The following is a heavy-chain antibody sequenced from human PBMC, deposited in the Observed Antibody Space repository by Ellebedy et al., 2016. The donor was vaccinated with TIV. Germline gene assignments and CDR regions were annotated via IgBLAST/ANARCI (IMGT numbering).Heavy chain of an antibody. D-gene: IGHD3-10*01. J-gene: IGHJ4*02. Sequence: GSLRLSXASNHSSFGVYYWGWIRQSPGKGLEWIGEISQRGSTNYNPSLRSRVSLSIDPSKKQFSLKLRSVTAADTAVYYCARAGGADYWGQGTLVTVSS. CDR1: HSSFGVYY. CDR2: ISQRGST. V-gene: IGHV4-34*01. CDR3: ARAGGADY.